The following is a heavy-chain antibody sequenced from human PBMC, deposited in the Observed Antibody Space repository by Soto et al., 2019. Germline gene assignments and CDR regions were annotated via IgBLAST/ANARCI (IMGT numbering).Heavy chain of an antibody. CDR1: GFTFSSYI. CDR2: ILHDGNNK. J-gene: IGHJ4*02. CDR3: ARDDEDGSYCDLGY. V-gene: IGHV3-30-3*01. D-gene: IGHD3-10*01. Sequence: QVQLVESGGGVVQPGRSLRLSCAASGFTFSSYIMHWVRQAPGKGLEWVAMILHDGNNKYYADSVKGRFTISRDNSKNTLYLKMNSLTTEDTAIYYCARDDEDGSYCDLGYWGQGTLVTVSS.